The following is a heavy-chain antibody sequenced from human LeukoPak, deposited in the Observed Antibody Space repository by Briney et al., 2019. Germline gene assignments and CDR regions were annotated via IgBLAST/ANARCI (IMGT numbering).Heavy chain of an antibody. CDR3: TRAASSGPLFTYHMDV. V-gene: IGHV4-59*12. Sequence: SETLSLTCTVSGGSISGYYWTWIRQPPGKGLEWIGYVYYSGGTNYNPSLRSRVTISLDTSKNQFSLKLTSVTAADTAVYYCTRAASSGPLFTYHMDVWGKGTTVTVSS. CDR1: GGSISGYY. CDR2: VYYSGGT. D-gene: IGHD3-22*01. J-gene: IGHJ6*03.